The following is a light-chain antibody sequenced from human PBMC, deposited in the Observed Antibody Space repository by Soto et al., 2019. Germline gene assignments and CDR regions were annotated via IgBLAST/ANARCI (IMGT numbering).Light chain of an antibody. V-gene: IGKV3-20*01. CDR2: GAS. J-gene: IGKJ2*01. CDR1: QSLSSSY. Sequence: EIVLTQSPGTLSLSPGERATLSCRASQSLSSSYLAWYQQKPGQAPRLLIYGASSRATGIPDRFSGSRSGTGFTLTISRLEPEDFAVDYCQQYGGSPPYTFGQGTKVEIK. CDR3: QQYGGSPPYT.